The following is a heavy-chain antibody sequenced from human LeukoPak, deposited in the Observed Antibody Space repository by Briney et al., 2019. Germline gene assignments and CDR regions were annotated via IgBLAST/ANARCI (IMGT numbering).Heavy chain of an antibody. V-gene: IGHV3-21*01. J-gene: IGHJ5*01. CDR2: ISSSSSYI. CDR1: GFTFSSYS. Sequence: GGSLRLSCVASGFTFSSYSMNWVRQAPGKGLEWVSYISSSSSYIYYADSVKGRFTISRDNAKNSLYLQMNSLRAEDTAVYYCARADGEGGYNSDSWGQEALVTVSS. CDR3: ARADGEGGYNSDS. D-gene: IGHD5-24*01.